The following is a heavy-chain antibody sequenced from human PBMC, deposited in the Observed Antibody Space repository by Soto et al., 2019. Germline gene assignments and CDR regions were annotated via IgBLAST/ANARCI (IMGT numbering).Heavy chain of an antibody. V-gene: IGHV3-48*01. CDR1: GFTFSSFR. CDR2: FSSSTSTL. CDR3: ARTDTFDF. Sequence: EVQLVESGGGLVQPGGSLRLSCAASGFTFSSFRMNWLRQAPGTGLEWISFFSSSTSTLHYADSVKGRFTISRDNAKNSLYLQMNSLRAEDTAVYYCARTDTFDFWGQGTMVTVSS. J-gene: IGHJ3*01.